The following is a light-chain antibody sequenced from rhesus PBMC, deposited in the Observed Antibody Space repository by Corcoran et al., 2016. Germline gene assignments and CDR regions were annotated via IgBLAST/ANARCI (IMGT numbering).Light chain of an antibody. Sequence: DIVMTQTPLSLPITPGEPASISCRSSQSLLHSNGNTYLHWYLQKPGQSPQLLIYGGSNRASGVPDRFSGRGSGSDCTLKSSKVDAEDVGVYYCVQAIAFPFTFGPGTKLDIK. V-gene: IGKV2-72*01. CDR3: VQAIAFPFT. J-gene: IGKJ3*01. CDR2: GGS. CDR1: QSLLHSNGNTY.